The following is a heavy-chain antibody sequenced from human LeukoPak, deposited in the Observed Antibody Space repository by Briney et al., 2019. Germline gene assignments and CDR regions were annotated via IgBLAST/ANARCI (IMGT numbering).Heavy chain of an antibody. V-gene: IGHV3-21*01. D-gene: IGHD2-2*01. J-gene: IGHJ6*02. CDR1: GFTFSSYS. Sequence: PGGSLRLSCAASGFTFSSYSMNWVRQAPGKGLESVSSISSSSSYIYYADSVKGRFTISRDNAKNSLYLQMNSLRAEDTAVYYCARDAPSIVVVPAAAPYYYYGMDVWGQGTTVTVSS. CDR2: ISSSSSYI. CDR3: ARDAPSIVVVPAAAPYYYYGMDV.